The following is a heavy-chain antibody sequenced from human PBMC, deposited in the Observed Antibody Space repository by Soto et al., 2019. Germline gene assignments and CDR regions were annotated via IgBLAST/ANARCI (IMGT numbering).Heavy chain of an antibody. J-gene: IGHJ4*02. CDR3: ARDKITGLFDY. V-gene: IGHV4-59*12. Sequence: PSETLSLTCTVSGGSISPYYWSWIRQPPGKGLEWVGYIYYGGSTSYNPSLKSRVTISLETSKNQFSLRLSSVTAADTAVYYCARDKITGLFDYWGQGTLVTVSS. D-gene: IGHD2-8*02. CDR2: IYYGGST. CDR1: GGSISPYY.